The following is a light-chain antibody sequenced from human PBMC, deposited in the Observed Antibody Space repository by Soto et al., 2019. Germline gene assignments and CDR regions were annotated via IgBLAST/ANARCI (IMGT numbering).Light chain of an antibody. J-gene: IGLJ2*01. V-gene: IGLV2-11*01. CDR3: SSYAGSYTLV. Sequence: QSALTQPSSVSGSAGQSVTISCTGTSNDVGGYNFVSWYQQHPGKVPKLFIYDVSRRPSGVPDRFSGSKSGNTASLTISGLQAEDEADYYCSSYAGSYTLVFGGGTQLTVL. CDR1: SNDVGGYNF. CDR2: DVS.